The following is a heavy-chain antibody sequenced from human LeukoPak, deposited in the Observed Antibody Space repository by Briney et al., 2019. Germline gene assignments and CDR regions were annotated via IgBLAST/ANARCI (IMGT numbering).Heavy chain of an antibody. CDR3: ARDGWYAGYNSLPHYYFDY. CDR2: INPNSGGT. V-gene: IGHV1-2*02. D-gene: IGHD5-24*01. J-gene: IGHJ4*02. Sequence: ASVKVSCKASGYTFTGYYMHWVRQAPGQGLEWMGWINPNSGGTNYAQKFQGRVTMTRDTSISTAYMELSRLRSDDTAVYYCARDGWYAGYNSLPHYYFDYWGQGTLVTVSS. CDR1: GYTFTGYY.